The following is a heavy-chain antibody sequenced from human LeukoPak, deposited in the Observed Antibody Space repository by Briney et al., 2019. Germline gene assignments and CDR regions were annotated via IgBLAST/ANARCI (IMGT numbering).Heavy chain of an antibody. CDR3: ARDRLLVGATSSYHGVDV. Sequence: GGSLRLSCAASGFTFSSYSMNWVRQAPGKGLELVSHITSGSSTIYYADSVKGRFTISRDNAKNSLYLQMNSLRDEDTAVYYCARDRLLVGATSSYHGVDVWGQGTTVTVSS. V-gene: IGHV3-48*02. J-gene: IGHJ6*02. D-gene: IGHD1-26*01. CDR2: ITSGSSTI. CDR1: GFTFSSYS.